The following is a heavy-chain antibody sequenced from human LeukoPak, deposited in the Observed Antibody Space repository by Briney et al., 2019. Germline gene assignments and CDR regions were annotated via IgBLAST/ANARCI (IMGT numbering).Heavy chain of an antibody. D-gene: IGHD6-6*01. J-gene: IGHJ4*02. CDR2: INHSGST. V-gene: IGHV4-34*01. Sequence: SETLSLTCAVYGGSFSGYYWSWIRQPPGKGLEWIGEINHSGSTNYNPSLKSRVTISVDTSKNQFSLELSSVTAADTAVYYCARVVEYSSSFSDYWGQGTLVTVSS. CDR3: ARVVEYSSSFSDY. CDR1: GGSFSGYY.